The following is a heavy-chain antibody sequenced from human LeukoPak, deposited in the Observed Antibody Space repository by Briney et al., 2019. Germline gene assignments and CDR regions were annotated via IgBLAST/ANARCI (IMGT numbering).Heavy chain of an antibody. Sequence: GGSLRLSCAASGFTFSSYSMNWVRQAPGKGLEWVSAISGSGGSTYYADSVKGRFTISRDNSKNTLYLQMNSLRAEDTAVYYCAKDGPVYGAPYYFDYWGQGTLVTVSS. D-gene: IGHD4-17*01. J-gene: IGHJ4*02. V-gene: IGHV3-23*01. CDR3: AKDGPVYGAPYYFDY. CDR2: ISGSGGST. CDR1: GFTFSSYS.